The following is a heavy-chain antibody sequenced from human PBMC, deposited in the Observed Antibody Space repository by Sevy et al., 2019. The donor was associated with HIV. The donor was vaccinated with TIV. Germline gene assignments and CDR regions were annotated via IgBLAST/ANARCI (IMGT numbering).Heavy chain of an antibody. D-gene: IGHD6-13*01. V-gene: IGHV1-24*01. J-gene: IGHJ6*02. CDR2: FDPEDGET. CDR1: GYTLTELS. CDR3: ATVSGIAAAGHENPGSYYYYGMDV. Sequence: ASVKVSCKVSGYTLTELSMHWVRQAPGKGLEWMGGFDPEDGETIYEQKFQGRVTMTEDTSTDTAYMELSSLRTEDTAVYYCATVSGIAAAGHENPGSYYYYGMDVWGQGTTVTVSS.